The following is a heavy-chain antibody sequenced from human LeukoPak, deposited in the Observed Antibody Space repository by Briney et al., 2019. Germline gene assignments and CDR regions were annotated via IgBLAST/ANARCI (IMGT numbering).Heavy chain of an antibody. CDR1: GGSISSYW. J-gene: IGHJ3*02. D-gene: IGHD3-3*01. CDR3: ASAIFVENAFDI. CDR2: VYYSGSA. V-gene: IGHV4-59*01. Sequence: PSETLSLTCTVSGGSISSYWWSWIRQPPGKGLEWIGYVYYSGSAHYNPSLKSRVTISVDTSKSQFSLKMSSLTAADTAVYYCASAIFVENAFDIWGQGTMVTVSS.